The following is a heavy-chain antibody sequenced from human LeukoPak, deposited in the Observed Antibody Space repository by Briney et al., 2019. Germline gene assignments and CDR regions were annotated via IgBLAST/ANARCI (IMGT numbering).Heavy chain of an antibody. CDR3: ARDSCGDDCYSSYFDY. CDR1: GFTFSSYA. D-gene: IGHD2-21*02. CDR2: ISNDGSNK. V-gene: IGHV3-30-3*01. J-gene: IGHJ4*02. Sequence: GGSLRLSCAASGFTFSSYAMDWVRQAPGKGLEWVAVISNDGSNKHYADSVKGRFTISRDNSKNTLYLQMNSLRAEDTAVYYCARDSCGDDCYSSYFDYWGQGTLVTVSS.